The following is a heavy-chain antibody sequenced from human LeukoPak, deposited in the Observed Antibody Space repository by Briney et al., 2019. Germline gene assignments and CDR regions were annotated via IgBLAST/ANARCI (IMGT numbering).Heavy chain of an antibody. Sequence: SETLSLTCTVSGGSISSSSYYWGWIRQPPGKGLEWIGSIYYSGSTNYNPSLKSRVTISVDTSKNQFSLKLSSVTAADTAVYYCAVGLRYFDWLSALDYWGQGTLVTVSS. CDR1: GGSISSSSYY. CDR2: IYYSGST. J-gene: IGHJ4*02. V-gene: IGHV4-39*01. D-gene: IGHD3-9*01. CDR3: AVGLRYFDWLSALDY.